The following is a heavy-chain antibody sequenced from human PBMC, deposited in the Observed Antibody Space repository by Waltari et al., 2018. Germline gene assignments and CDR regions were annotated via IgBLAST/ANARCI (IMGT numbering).Heavy chain of an antibody. CDR2: INPNTGVT. CDR1: GYTLTAYY. CDR3: AKEQGAGHWNFNY. V-gene: IGHV1-2*06. Sequence: QVHLVQSGAEVKKPGASVTVSCRVSGYTLTAYYMHWVRQAPGQGLEWMGRINPNTGVTTYTQKYLGRVTMTRDTSISTVYMELSSLRSDDTAIYYCAKEQGAGHWNFNYWGQGTLVTVSS. J-gene: IGHJ4*02. D-gene: IGHD1-7*01.